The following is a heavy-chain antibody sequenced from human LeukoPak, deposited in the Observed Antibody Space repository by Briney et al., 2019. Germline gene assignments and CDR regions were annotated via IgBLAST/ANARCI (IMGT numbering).Heavy chain of an antibody. CDR2: IIPILGIA. CDR1: GGTFSSYA. CDR3: AMGEWFDP. Sequence: SVKVSCKASGGTFSSYAIGWVRQAPGQGLEWMGRIIPILGIANYAQKFQGRVTITADKSTSTAYMELSSLRSEDTAVYYCAMGEWFDPWGQGTLVTVSS. J-gene: IGHJ5*02. D-gene: IGHD3-16*01. V-gene: IGHV1-69*04.